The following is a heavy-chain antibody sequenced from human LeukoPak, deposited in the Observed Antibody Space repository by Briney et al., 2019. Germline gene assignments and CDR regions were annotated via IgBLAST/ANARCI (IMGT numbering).Heavy chain of an antibody. CDR1: GGTFSSNA. D-gene: IGHD5-24*01. CDR3: ARPKRDGYNYDFDY. CDR2: IIPIFGTA. Sequence: SVKVSCKASGGTFSSNAISWVRQAPGQGLEWMGGIIPIFGTANYAQKFQGRVTITTDESTSTAYMELSSLRSEDTAVYYCARPKRDGYNYDFDYWGQGTLVTVSS. J-gene: IGHJ4*02. V-gene: IGHV1-69*05.